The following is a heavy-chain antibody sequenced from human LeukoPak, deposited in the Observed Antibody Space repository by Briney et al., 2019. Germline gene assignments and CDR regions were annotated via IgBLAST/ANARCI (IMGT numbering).Heavy chain of an antibody. CDR2: IYSGGST. V-gene: IGHV3-53*01. Sequence: PGGSLRLSCAASGITVSTNYMNWVRQAPGKGLEWVSVIYSGGSTYYADSVKGRFTISRDNSKSTLYIQMNSLRAEDTAVYYCARAKPKNMVRGLIMRRESRYYFDYWGQGTLVTVSS. D-gene: IGHD3-10*01. J-gene: IGHJ4*02. CDR1: GITVSTNY. CDR3: ARAKPKNMVRGLIMRRESRYYFDY.